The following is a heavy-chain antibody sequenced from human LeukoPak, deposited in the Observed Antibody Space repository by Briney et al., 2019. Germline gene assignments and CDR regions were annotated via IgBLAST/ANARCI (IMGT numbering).Heavy chain of an antibody. D-gene: IGHD1-26*01. CDR2: INPNSGGT. V-gene: IGHV1-2*02. J-gene: IGHJ5*02. CDR1: GYTFTGYY. Sequence: ASVKVSCKASGYTFTGYYMHWVRQAPGQGLEWMGWINPNSGGTNYAQKFQGRVTMTRDTSISTACMELSRLRSDDTAVYYCARALLWELLLSEVVAGWFDPWGQGTLVTVSS. CDR3: ARALLWELLLSEVVAGWFDP.